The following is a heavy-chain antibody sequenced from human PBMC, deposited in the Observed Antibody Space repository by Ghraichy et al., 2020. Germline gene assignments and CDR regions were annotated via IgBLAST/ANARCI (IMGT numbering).Heavy chain of an antibody. CDR3: ARGPRSAIVRRVIITGQLDN. Sequence: ASVKVSCKASVYTFTAYYIHWVRQAPGQGLEWMGWIYPSSGGTKYAQKFQGRVTMTRDTSTSTAYMEVSSLRSDDTAVYYCARGPRSAIVRRVIITGQLDNWRQRTLVPVSS. CDR2: IYPSSGGT. CDR1: VYTFTAYY. V-gene: IGHV1-2*02. D-gene: IGHD3-10*01. J-gene: IGHJ4*02.